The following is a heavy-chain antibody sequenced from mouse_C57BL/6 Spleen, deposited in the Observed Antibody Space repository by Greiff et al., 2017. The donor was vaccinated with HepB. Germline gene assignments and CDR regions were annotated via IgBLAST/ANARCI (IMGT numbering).Heavy chain of an antibody. Sequence: QVQLKQSGPELVKPGASVKISCKASGYAFSSSWMNWVKQRPGKGLEWIGRIYPGDGDTNYNGKFKGKATLTADKSSSTAYMQLSSLTSEDSAVYFCARGDYGYDGYWGQGTTLTVSS. CDR2: IYPGDGDT. D-gene: IGHD2-2*01. J-gene: IGHJ2*01. CDR3: ARGDYGYDGY. CDR1: GYAFSSSW. V-gene: IGHV1-82*01.